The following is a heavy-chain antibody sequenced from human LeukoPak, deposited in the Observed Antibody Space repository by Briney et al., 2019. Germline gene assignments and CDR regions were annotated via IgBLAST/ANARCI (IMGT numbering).Heavy chain of an antibody. CDR2: IYYSGST. CDR1: GGSIYAYY. Sequence: PSETLSLTCTVSGGSIYAYYWSWIRQPPGKGLEWIGYIYYSGSTNYNPSLKSRLTISLDTSKNQFSLNLSSVTAADTAVYYCAREGDKYANWFDTWGQGTLVTVSS. D-gene: IGHD2-8*01. V-gene: IGHV4-59*01. CDR3: AREGDKYANWFDT. J-gene: IGHJ5*02.